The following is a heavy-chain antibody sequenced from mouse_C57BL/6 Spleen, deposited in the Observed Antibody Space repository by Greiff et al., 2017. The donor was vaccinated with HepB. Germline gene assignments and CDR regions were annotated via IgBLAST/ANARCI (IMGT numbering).Heavy chain of an antibody. CDR1: GFNIKDTY. CDR2: LDPANGNT. CDR3: ARRKA. V-gene: IGHV14-3*02. J-gene: IGHJ2*01. Sequence: VQLQQSGAELVKPGASVKLSCTASGFNIKDTYMHWVKQRPEQGLEWIGRLDPANGNTKYDPKLQGKATITADTSSNTGYLQLSSLTSEDTAVYYCARRKAWGQGTTLTGAS.